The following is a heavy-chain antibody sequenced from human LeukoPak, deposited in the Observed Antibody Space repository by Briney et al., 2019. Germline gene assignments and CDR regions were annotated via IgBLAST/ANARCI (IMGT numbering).Heavy chain of an antibody. Sequence: PSQTLSLTCTVSGGSISSGGYYWSWIRQHPGKGLEWIGYIYYSGSTYYNPSLKSRVTISVDTSKNQFSLKLSSVTAADTAVYYCARDLRDGYYWYWFDPWGQGTLVTVSS. D-gene: IGHD5-24*01. CDR1: GGSISSGGYY. J-gene: IGHJ5*02. CDR3: ARDLRDGYYWYWFDP. V-gene: IGHV4-31*03. CDR2: IYYSGST.